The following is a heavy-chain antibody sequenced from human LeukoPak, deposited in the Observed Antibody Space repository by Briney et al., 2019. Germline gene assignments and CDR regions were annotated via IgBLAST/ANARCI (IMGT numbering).Heavy chain of an antibody. CDR2: ISSGGSTI. CDR3: AREWYSMDV. D-gene: IGHD1-26*01. Sequence: GGSLRLSCAASGFTFSSCEMNWVRQAPGKGLEWVSYISSGGSTIYYADSVKGRFTISRDNAKNPLYLQMNSLRAEDTAVYYCAREWYSMDVWGKGTTVTVSS. J-gene: IGHJ6*03. CDR1: GFTFSSCE. V-gene: IGHV3-48*03.